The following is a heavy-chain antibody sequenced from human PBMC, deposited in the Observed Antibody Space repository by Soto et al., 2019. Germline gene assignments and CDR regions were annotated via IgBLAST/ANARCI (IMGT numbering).Heavy chain of an antibody. CDR1: GFTFTSYA. CDR2: ISSSGSST. J-gene: IGHJ4*02. CDR3: AKAGGGYEYYFDY. D-gene: IGHD5-12*01. Sequence: EVQLLESGGGLVQPGGSLRLSCAASGFTFTSYAMTWVRQAPGKGLAWVSAISSSGSSTYYADSVKGRFTISRNNSKNTLYLQMNSLRAEDTAVYYCAKAGGGYEYYFDYWGQGILVTVSS. V-gene: IGHV3-23*01.